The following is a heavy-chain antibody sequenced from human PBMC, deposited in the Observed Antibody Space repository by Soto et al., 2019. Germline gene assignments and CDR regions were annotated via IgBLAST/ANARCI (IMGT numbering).Heavy chain of an antibody. J-gene: IGHJ5*02. CDR1: GGSVSSGSYY. V-gene: IGHV4-61*01. CDR3: ARDRVVAAAPRLDP. Sequence: SETLSLTCTVSGGSVSSGSYYWSWIREPPGKGLEWIGYIYYSGSTNYNPSLKSRVTISVDTSKNQFSLKLSSVTAADTAVYYCARDRVVAAAPRLDPWGQGTLVTVSS. CDR2: IYYSGST. D-gene: IGHD6-13*01.